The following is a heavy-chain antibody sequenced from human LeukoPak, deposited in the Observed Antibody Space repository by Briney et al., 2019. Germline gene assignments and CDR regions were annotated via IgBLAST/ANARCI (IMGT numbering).Heavy chain of an antibody. Sequence: ASVKVSCKASGYTFSSYGISWVRQAPGQGLEWVGWIRGDNGNTNYAQKFQGRVTMTTDTSTSTVYMELKSLGSDETAVYYCARVDLLTGYYFFDYWGQGTLVTVSS. CDR1: GYTFSSYG. CDR3: ARVDLLTGYYFFDY. CDR2: IRGDNGNT. J-gene: IGHJ4*02. D-gene: IGHD3-9*01. V-gene: IGHV1-18*01.